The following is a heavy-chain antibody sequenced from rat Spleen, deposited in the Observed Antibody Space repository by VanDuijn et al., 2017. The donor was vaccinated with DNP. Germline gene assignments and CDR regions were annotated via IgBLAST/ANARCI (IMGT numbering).Heavy chain of an antibody. V-gene: IGHV5-19*01. Sequence: EVQLVESGGGLVQPGRSLKLSCAASGLTFSNYGMHWIRQAPTKGLAWVASISPSGGSSYYRDSVKGRGTISRDNAQSTLYLQMDRLRSEDTATYYCARHRTIMPYYYAMDAWGQGAAVTVSS. CDR3: ARHRTIMPYYYAMDA. CDR2: ISPSGGSS. J-gene: IGHJ4*01. D-gene: IGHD1-12*01. CDR1: GLTFSNYG.